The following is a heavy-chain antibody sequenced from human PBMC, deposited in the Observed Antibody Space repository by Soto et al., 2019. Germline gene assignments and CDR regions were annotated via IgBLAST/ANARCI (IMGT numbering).Heavy chain of an antibody. J-gene: IGHJ4*02. CDR1: GGTFSSYA. V-gene: IGHV1-69*12. Sequence: QVQLVQSGAEVKKPGSSVKVSCKASGGTFSSYAISWVRQAPGQGLEWMGGIIPIFGTANYAQKFQGRVTITADEPTGTADMELSTLRSEDTAVDDRARGSWGRAYYLYYWGQGPLVTVSS. D-gene: IGHD7-27*01. CDR3: ARGSWGRAYYLYY. CDR2: IIPIFGTA.